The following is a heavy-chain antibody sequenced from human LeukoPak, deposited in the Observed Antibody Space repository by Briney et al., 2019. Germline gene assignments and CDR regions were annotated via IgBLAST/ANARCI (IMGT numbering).Heavy chain of an antibody. CDR2: IYHSGST. CDR3: AREHLLTVTREIDY. D-gene: IGHD4-17*01. V-gene: IGHV4-38-2*02. CDR1: GYSMSSGYY. J-gene: IGHJ4*02. Sequence: PSETLFLTCAVSGYSMSSGYYWGWIRQPPGKGLEWIGSIYHSGSTYYNPSLKSRVTISVDTSKNQFSLKLSSVTAADTAVYYCAREHLLTVTREIDYWGQGTLVTVSS.